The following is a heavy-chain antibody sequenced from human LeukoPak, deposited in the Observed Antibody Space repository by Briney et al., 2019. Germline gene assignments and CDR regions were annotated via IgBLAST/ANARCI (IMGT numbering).Heavy chain of an antibody. J-gene: IGHJ4*02. CDR1: GGSINSDY. Sequence: PSETLSLTCTVSGGSINSDYWSWVRQPPGKGLEWIGYMYYSGGTNSNPSLKSRVTMSVDTSKNQFSLKVRSVTAADTSVYYCARRSIARGKVDVIVFDYWGQGALVTVSS. V-gene: IGHV4-59*08. CDR2: MYYSGGT. CDR3: ARRSIARGKVDVIVFDY. D-gene: IGHD2-21*01.